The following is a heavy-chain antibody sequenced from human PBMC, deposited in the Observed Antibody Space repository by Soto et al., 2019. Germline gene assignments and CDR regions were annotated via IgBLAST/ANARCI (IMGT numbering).Heavy chain of an antibody. J-gene: IGHJ5*02. CDR1: GFTFSSYG. D-gene: IGHD4-17*01. CDR2: ISYDGSNK. CDR3: AKDDYGDYGRFDA. V-gene: IGHV3-30*18. Sequence: QVQLVESGGGVVQPGRSLRLSCAASGFTFSSYGMHWVRQAPGKGLEGVAVISYDGSNKYYADSVKGRFTISRDNSKNTLYLQMNSLRAEDTAVYYCAKDDYGDYGRFDAWGQGTLVTVSS.